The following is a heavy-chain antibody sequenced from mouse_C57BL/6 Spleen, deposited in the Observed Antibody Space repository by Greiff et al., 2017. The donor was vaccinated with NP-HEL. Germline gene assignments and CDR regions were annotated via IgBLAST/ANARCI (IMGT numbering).Heavy chain of an antibody. D-gene: IGHD1-1*01. CDR2: INPSSGYT. Sequence: QVQLQQSGAELAKPGASVKLSCKASGYTFTSYWMHWVKQRPGQGLEWIGYINPSSGYTKYNQKFKDKATLTADKSSSTAYMQLSSLTYEDSAVYYCARRLITTVVATDYYAMDYWGQGTSVTVSS. V-gene: IGHV1-7*01. CDR3: ARRLITTVVATDYYAMDY. J-gene: IGHJ4*01. CDR1: GYTFTSYW.